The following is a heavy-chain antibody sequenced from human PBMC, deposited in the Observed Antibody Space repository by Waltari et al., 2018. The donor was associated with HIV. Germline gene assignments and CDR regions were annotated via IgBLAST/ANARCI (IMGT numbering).Heavy chain of an antibody. CDR3: ARGDITIFGVVAAPDGMDV. Sequence: QVQLVQSGAEVKKPGSSVKVSCKASGGTFSSYAISWVRQAPGQGLEWMGGIIPIFGTANYAQKFQGRVTITADESTSTAYMELSSLRSEDTAVYYCARGDITIFGVVAAPDGMDVWGQGTTVTVSS. J-gene: IGHJ6*02. V-gene: IGHV1-69*01. CDR2: IIPIFGTA. D-gene: IGHD3-3*01. CDR1: GGTFSSYA.